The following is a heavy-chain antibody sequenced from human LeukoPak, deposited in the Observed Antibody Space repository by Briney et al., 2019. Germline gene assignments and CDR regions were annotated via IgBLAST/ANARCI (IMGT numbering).Heavy chain of an antibody. CDR2: IYYSGST. D-gene: IGHD5-18*01. J-gene: IGHJ4*02. V-gene: IGHV4-59*01. CDR3: ARDFRGYIDY. Sequence: SETLSLTCTVSGGSISSYYWSWIRQPPGKGLEWIGCIYYSGSTNYNPPLKSRVTISVDTSRNQFSLKLSSVTAADTAVYYCARDFRGYIDYWGQGALVTVSS. CDR1: GGSISSYY.